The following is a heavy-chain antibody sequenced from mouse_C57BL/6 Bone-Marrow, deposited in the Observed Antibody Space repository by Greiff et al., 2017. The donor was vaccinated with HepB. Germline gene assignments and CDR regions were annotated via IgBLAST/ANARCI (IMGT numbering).Heavy chain of an antibody. CDR2: INPNNGGT. V-gene: IGHV1-26*01. Sequence: EVQLQQSGPELVKPGASVKISCKASGYTFTDYYMNWVKQSHGKSLEWIGDINPNNGGTSYNQKFKGKATLTVVKSSSTAYMELRSLTSEDSAVYYCARGNGYYVGFAYWGQGTLVTVSA. J-gene: IGHJ3*01. CDR3: ARGNGYYVGFAY. D-gene: IGHD2-3*01. CDR1: GYTFTDYY.